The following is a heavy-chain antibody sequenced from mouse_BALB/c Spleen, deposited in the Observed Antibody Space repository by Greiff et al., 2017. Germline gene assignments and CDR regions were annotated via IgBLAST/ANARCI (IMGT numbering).Heavy chain of an antibody. J-gene: IGHJ2*01. V-gene: IGHV1S137*01. D-gene: IGHD2-14*01. CDR3: AREVRRGNYFDY. Sequence: QVQLQQSGAELVRPGVSVKISCKGSGYTFTDYAMHWVKQSHAKSLEWIGVISTYYGDASYNQKFKGKATMTVDKSSSTAYMELARLTSEDSAIYYCAREVRRGNYFDYWGKGTTLTVSS. CDR1: GYTFTDYA. CDR2: ISTYYGDA.